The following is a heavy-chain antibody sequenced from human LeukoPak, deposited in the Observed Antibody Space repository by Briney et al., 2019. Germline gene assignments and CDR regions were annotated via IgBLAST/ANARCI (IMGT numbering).Heavy chain of an antibody. CDR3: ASSGFSGSSTLYYXXXGMDV. CDR2: INHSGST. J-gene: IGHJ6*02. V-gene: IGHV4-39*07. Sequence: SETLSLTCTVSGGSISSGGYYWSWIRQPPGKGLEWIGEINHSGSTNYNPSLKSRVTISVDMSKNQFSLKLSAVTAADTAVYSCASSGFSGSSTLYYXXXGMDVWGQGTTVTVSS. D-gene: IGHD3-22*01. CDR1: GGSISSGGYY.